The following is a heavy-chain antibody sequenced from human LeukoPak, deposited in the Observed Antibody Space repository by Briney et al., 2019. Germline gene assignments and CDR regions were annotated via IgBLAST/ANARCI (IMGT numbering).Heavy chain of an antibody. CDR2: ISGSGGRT. V-gene: IGHV3-23*01. Sequence: HPGGSLRLSCAASGFTFSSYAMSWVRQAPGKGLEWVSAISGSGGRTHYGDSVKGRFTNSRDNSKNTVYLQMNSLRAEDTAVYYCARERYSSGWFDYWGQGTLVTVSS. J-gene: IGHJ4*02. CDR3: ARERYSSGWFDY. D-gene: IGHD6-19*01. CDR1: GFTFSSYA.